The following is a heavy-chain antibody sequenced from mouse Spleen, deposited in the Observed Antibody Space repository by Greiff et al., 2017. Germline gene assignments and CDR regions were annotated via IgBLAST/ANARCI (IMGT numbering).Heavy chain of an antibody. CDR3: ASEGDYDGFAY. V-gene: IGHV1-18*01. D-gene: IGHD2-4*01. Sequence: EVKVVESGPELVKPGASVKIPCKASGYTFTDYNMDWVKQSHGKSLEWIGDINPNNGGTIYNQKFKGKATLTVDKSSSTAYMELRSLTSEDTAVYYCASEGDYDGFAYWGQGTLVTVSA. CDR1: GYTFTDYN. CDR2: INPNNGGT. J-gene: IGHJ3*01.